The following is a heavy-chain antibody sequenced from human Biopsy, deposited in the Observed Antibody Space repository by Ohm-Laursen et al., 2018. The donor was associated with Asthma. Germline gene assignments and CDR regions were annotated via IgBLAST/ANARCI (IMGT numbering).Heavy chain of an antibody. CDR1: GGSVSSGGYY. CDR2: IYYSGST. J-gene: IGHJ4*02. D-gene: IGHD3-3*01. CDR3: ARVTRITIFGVGGIQDY. Sequence: GTLSLTCTVSGGSVSSGGYYWSWIRQPPGKGLEWIGYIYYSGSTNYNPSLKSRVTISVDTSKNQFSLKLSSVTAADTAVYYCARVTRITIFGVGGIQDYWGQGTLVTVSS. V-gene: IGHV4-61*08.